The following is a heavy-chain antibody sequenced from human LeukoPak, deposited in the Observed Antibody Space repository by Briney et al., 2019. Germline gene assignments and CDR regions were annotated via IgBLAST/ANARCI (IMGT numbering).Heavy chain of an antibody. J-gene: IGHJ4*02. CDR2: IYYSGST. V-gene: IGHV4-39*07. CDR3: ARVRVAGTFRLYYFDY. CDR1: GGSISSSSYY. Sequence: PSETLSLTCTVSGGSISSSSYYWGWIRQPPGKGLEWIGSIYYSGSTYDNPSLKSRVTISVDTSKNQFSLKLSSVTAADTAVYYCARVRVAGTFRLYYFDYWGQGTLVTVSS. D-gene: IGHD6-19*01.